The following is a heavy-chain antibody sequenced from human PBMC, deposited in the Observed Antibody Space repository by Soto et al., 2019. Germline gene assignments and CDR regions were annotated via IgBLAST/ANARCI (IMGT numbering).Heavy chain of an antibody. V-gene: IGHV1-69*01. Sequence: QVQLVQSGAEVKKPGSSVKVSCKASGGTFSSYAISWVRQAPGQGLEWMGGIIPIFGTANYAQKFQGRVTITADESTSTAYMELSSLRSEDTAVYYCARERGYSYGHTNDAFDIWGQGTMVTVSS. D-gene: IGHD5-18*01. CDR3: ARERGYSYGHTNDAFDI. CDR1: GGTFSSYA. J-gene: IGHJ3*02. CDR2: IIPIFGTA.